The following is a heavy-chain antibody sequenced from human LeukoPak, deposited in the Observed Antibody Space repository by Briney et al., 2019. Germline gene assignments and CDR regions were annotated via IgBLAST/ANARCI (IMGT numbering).Heavy chain of an antibody. CDR3: ARVPPPPPPPSYSYGMDV. CDR2: ISSSGSTI. CDR1: GFTFSSYS. V-gene: IGHV3-21*04. Sequence: PGGSLRLSCAASGFTFSSYSMNWVRQAPGKGLEWVSSISSSGSTIYYADSVKGRFTISRDNAKNSLYLQMNSLRAEDTAVYSWARVPPPPPPPSYSYGMDVGGKGPTVPVSS. J-gene: IGHJ6*04.